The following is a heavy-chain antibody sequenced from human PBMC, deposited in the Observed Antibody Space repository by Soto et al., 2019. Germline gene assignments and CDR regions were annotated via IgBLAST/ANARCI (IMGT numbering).Heavy chain of an antibody. D-gene: IGHD3-10*01. Sequence: SETLSLTCTVSGGSIKTYYWTWIRQPPGKGLEWIGYFYYSGSTNYNPSLKSRVTISADPSKNQFSLKLSSVTAADTAVYYCASLGSYYYYMDVWGKGTTVTVSS. CDR3: ASLGSYYYYMDV. CDR1: GGSIKTYY. V-gene: IGHV4-59*12. J-gene: IGHJ6*03. CDR2: FYYSGST.